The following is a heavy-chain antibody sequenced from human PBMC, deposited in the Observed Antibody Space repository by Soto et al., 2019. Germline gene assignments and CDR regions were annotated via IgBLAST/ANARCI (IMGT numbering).Heavy chain of an antibody. CDR2: ISYDGSNK. CDR1: GFTFSSYA. Sequence: QVQLMESVGGVVQPGRSLRLSCAASGFTFSSYAMHWLCQAPGKGLEWVAVISYDGSNKYYADSVKGRFTISRDNSKNTLYLQMNSLRAEDTAVYYCARVPSSSGRAHFDYWGQGTLVTVSS. D-gene: IGHD2-15*01. V-gene: IGHV3-30-3*01. J-gene: IGHJ4*02. CDR3: ARVPSSSGRAHFDY.